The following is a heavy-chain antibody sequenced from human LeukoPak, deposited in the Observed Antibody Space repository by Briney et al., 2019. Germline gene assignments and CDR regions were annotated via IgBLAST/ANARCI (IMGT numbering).Heavy chain of an antibody. Sequence: KPSETLSLTCTVSGGSISSYYWSWIRQPPGKGLEWIGYIYYIGSTNYNPSLKSRVTISVDTSKNQFSLKLSSVTAADTAVYYCARASIGYDFWSGYYYSSDGFDYWGQGTLVTVSS. D-gene: IGHD3-3*01. CDR1: GGSISSYY. CDR2: IYYIGST. J-gene: IGHJ4*02. V-gene: IGHV4-59*12. CDR3: ARASIGYDFWSGYYYSSDGFDY.